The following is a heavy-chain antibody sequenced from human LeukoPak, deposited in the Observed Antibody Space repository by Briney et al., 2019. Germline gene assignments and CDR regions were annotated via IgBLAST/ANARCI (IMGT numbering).Heavy chain of an antibody. CDR3: ARQAVGIAARPVDY. V-gene: IGHV4-39*01. D-gene: IGHD6-6*01. Sequence: SETLSLTCTVSGGSIRSGSYYWGWIRQPPGKGLEWIGSTYYNGRTYYNPSLKSRVTISTDTSKNQFSLKLSSVIAADTAVYHCARQAVGIAARPVDYWGQGTLVTVSS. CDR1: GGSIRSGSYY. J-gene: IGHJ4*02. CDR2: TYYNGRT.